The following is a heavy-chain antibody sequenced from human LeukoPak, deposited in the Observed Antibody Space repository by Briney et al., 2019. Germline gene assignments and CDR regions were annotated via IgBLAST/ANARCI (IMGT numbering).Heavy chain of an antibody. V-gene: IGHV3-49*03. Sequence: GRSLRLSCTASGFTFGDYAMSWFRQAPGKGLEWVGFIRSKAYGGTTEYAASVKGRFTISRDDSKSIAYLQMNSLKTEDTAVYYCTRVYYDSSGVFDYWGQGTLVTVSS. CDR1: GFTFGDYA. J-gene: IGHJ4*02. CDR3: TRVYYDSSGVFDY. D-gene: IGHD3-22*01. CDR2: IRSKAYGGTT.